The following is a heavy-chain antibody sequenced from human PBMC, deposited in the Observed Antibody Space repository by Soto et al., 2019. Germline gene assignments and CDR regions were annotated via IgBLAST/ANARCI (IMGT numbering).Heavy chain of an antibody. CDR2: ISSSSSTI. V-gene: IGHV3-48*01. CDR1: GLTFSSYS. J-gene: IGHJ5*02. Sequence: EVQLVESGGGVVQPGGSLRLSCAASGLTFSSYSMNWVRQAPGKGREWVSYISSSSSTIYYADSVKGRFTISRDNAKNSLYLQMNSLRAEDTAVYYCARHPERIAQIGWFDPWGQGTLVTVSS. D-gene: IGHD6-13*01. CDR3: ARHPERIAQIGWFDP.